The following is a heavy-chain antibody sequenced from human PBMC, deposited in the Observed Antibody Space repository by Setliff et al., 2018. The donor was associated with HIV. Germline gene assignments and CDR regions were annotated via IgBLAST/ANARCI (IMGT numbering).Heavy chain of an antibody. CDR2: ISSNIIYI. Sequence: GGSLRLSCAASGFTLSTYTMNWVRQAPGKGLEWISSISSNIIYIYYADSVKGRFTISRDDSKNSLYLQMNSLRAEDTAVYYCVRDQVGGGIDYWGQGTLVTVSS. V-gene: IGHV3-21*01. J-gene: IGHJ4*02. D-gene: IGHD6-25*01. CDR3: VRDQVGGGIDY. CDR1: GFTLSTYT.